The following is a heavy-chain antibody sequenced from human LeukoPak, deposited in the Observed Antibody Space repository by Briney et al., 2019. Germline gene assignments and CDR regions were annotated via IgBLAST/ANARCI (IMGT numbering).Heavy chain of an antibody. CDR3: AKDTRFLDWISRFDY. CDR2: VSGSSNKT. J-gene: IGHJ4*02. D-gene: IGHD3/OR15-3a*01. CDR1: GFSFSNFW. Sequence: SGGSLRLSCVASGFSFSNFWMSWVRQAPGKGLEWVSGVSGSSNKTYYADSVKGRFTISRDNSKNTLYLQMNSLRVEDTAVYYCAKDTRFLDWISRFDYWGQGALVTVSS. V-gene: IGHV3-23*01.